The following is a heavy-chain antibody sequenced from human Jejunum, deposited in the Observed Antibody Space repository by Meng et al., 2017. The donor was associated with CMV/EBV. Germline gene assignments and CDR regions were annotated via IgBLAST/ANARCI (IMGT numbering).Heavy chain of an antibody. CDR1: FRFSNYA. CDR3: AKDEYCSSSSCHDY. V-gene: IGHV3-23*01. J-gene: IGHJ4*02. CDR2: VGNTGTYS. D-gene: IGHD2-2*01. Sequence: FRFSNYAMSWVRQAPGKGLEWVSTVGNTGTYSYYADSLKDRFTISRDNSRDTLYLQMNSLRDEDTALYYCAKDEYCSSSSCHDYWGQGTLVTVSS.